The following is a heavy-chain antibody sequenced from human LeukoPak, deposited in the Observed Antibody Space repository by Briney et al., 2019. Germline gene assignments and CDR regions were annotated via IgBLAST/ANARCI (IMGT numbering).Heavy chain of an antibody. CDR3: ARGWSGDDILYYFDY. J-gene: IGHJ4*02. V-gene: IGHV1-69*13. Sequence: SVKVSSKASGGTFSIYAISWVRQALGQGLEWMGGIIPIFGTANYAQKFQGRVTITADESTSTAYMELSSLRSEDTAVYYCARGWSGDDILYYFDYWGQGTLVTVSS. CDR2: IIPIFGTA. CDR1: GGTFSIYA. D-gene: IGHD3-9*01.